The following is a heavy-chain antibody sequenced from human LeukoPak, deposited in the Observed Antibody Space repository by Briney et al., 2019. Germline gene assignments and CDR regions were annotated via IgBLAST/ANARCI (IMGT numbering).Heavy chain of an antibody. J-gene: IGHJ4*02. CDR1: GFTFDDYA. V-gene: IGHV3-9*01. Sequence: PGGSLRLSCAASGFTFDDYAMHWVRQAPGKGLEWVSGISWNSGSIGYADSVKGRFTISRDNAKNSLYLQMNSLRAEDTALYYCAKARMITIPTNSGGWYFDYWGQGTLVTVSS. CDR2: ISWNSGSI. D-gene: IGHD6-19*01. CDR3: AKARMITIPTNSGGWYFDY.